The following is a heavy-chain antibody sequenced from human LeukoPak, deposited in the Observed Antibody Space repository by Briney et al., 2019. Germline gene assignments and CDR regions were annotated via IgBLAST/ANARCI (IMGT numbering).Heavy chain of an antibody. J-gene: IGHJ6*03. CDR2: ISGSGGST. CDR3: AKGVQQLVTYYYYMDV. V-gene: IGHV3-23*01. D-gene: IGHD6-13*01. Sequence: GGSLRLSCAPSGFTFSSYAMSWVRQAPGKGLEWVSAISGSGGSTYYADSVKGRFTISRDNSKNTLYLQMNSLRAEDTAVYYCAKGVQQLVTYYYYMDVWGKGTTVTVSS. CDR1: GFTFSSYA.